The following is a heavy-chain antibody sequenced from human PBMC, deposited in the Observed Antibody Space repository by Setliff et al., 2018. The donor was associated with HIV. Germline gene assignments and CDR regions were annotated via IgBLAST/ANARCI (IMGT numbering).Heavy chain of an antibody. J-gene: IGHJ4*01. CDR2: IKYGGTT. V-gene: IGHV4-39*07. Sequence: SETLSLTCTVSGDSFSSNSNHWGWIRQPPGKGLEWIGNIKYGGTTYYNPSLKSRVSISIDTSKSQFSLKLTSVTAADTAVYFCARDHHYFDTSGYYSWFYFDYWGHGTLVTVS. CDR3: ARDHHYFDTSGYYSWFYFDY. D-gene: IGHD3-22*01. CDR1: GDSFSSNSNH.